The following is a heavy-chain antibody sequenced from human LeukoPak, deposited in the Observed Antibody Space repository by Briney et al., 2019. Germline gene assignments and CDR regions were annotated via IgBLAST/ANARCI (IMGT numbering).Heavy chain of an antibody. CDR1: GFTFSDYY. J-gene: IGHJ2*01. CDR2: ISSSGSTI. D-gene: IGHD5-18*01. V-gene: IGHV3-11*01. CDR3: ARVVDTAMVRHPDWYFDL. Sequence: GGSLRLSCAASGFTFSDYYMSWIRQAPGKGLEWVSYISSSGSTIYYADSVKGRFTISRDNAKNSLYLQMNSLRAEDTAVYYCARVVDTAMVRHPDWYFDLWGRGTLVTVSS.